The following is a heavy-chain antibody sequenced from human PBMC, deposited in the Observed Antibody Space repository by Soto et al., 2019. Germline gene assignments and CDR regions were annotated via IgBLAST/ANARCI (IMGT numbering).Heavy chain of an antibody. CDR2: IYPGDSER. D-gene: IGHD2-2*01. Sequence: PWESLEISCKASGYAFSGYWIGWVRQKPGKGPDCLGSIYPGDSERGYSPSFEGQVTISADKSITTAFLQLTGLKASDTAKYYCARQASLTYCYSPGCSGLDVWGQGTMVTVSS. CDR1: GYAFSGYW. J-gene: IGHJ6*02. CDR3: ARQASLTYCYSPGCSGLDV. V-gene: IGHV5-51*01.